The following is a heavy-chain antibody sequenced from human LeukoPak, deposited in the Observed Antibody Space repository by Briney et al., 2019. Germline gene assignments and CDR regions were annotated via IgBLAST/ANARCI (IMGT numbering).Heavy chain of an antibody. CDR1: GYTFTGYY. D-gene: IGHD3-22*01. CDR2: INPNNGGT. CDR3: AGEDNSSGYRPFDI. Sequence: GASVKVSCKASGYTFTGYYIQWVRQAPGQGLEWMGRINPNNGGTNYAQKFQGRVTMTRDMSMSTAYMELSRLRSVDTAVYYCAGEDNSSGYRPFDIWGQGTMVTVPS. J-gene: IGHJ3*02. V-gene: IGHV1-2*06.